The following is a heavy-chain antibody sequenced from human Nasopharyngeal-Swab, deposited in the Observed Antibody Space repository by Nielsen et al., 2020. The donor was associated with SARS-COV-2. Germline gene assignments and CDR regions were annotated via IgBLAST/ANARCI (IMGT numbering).Heavy chain of an antibody. D-gene: IGHD4-23*01. V-gene: IGHV3-33*01. Sequence: GGSLRLSCAASGFTFSSYGMHWVRQAPGKGLEWVAVIWYDGSNKYYADSVKGRFTISRDNSNNTLFLQLNSLRADDTAVYYCARKGERGGNSDYFDYWGQGTLVTVSS. CDR2: IWYDGSNK. J-gene: IGHJ4*02. CDR1: GFTFSSYG. CDR3: ARKGERGGNSDYFDY.